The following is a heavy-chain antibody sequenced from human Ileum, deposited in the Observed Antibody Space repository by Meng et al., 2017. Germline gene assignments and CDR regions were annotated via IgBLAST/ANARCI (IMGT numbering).Heavy chain of an antibody. CDR1: GCSISSGDYY. D-gene: IGHD2-8*01. V-gene: IGHV4-30-4*01. J-gene: IGHJ4*02. CDR3: ARAPKYCTNAVCSRPLDS. Sequence: QVQLQESGPRLVKPSQTLSLTFTCSGCSISSGDYYWSWVRQSPGKGPEWIGYIYSNGNTYSNPSLRGRLMISIDTSKNQFSLKLSSVTAADTAVYYCARAPKYCTNAVCSRPLDSWGQGTLVTVSS. CDR2: IYSNGNT.